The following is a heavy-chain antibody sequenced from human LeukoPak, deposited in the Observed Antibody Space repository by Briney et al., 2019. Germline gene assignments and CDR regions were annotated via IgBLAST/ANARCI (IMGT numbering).Heavy chain of an antibody. D-gene: IGHD2-15*01. CDR1: GFTFSTYA. J-gene: IGHJ5*02. CDR2: ITSSSSSI. V-gene: IGHV3-48*04. Sequence: GGSLRLSCAASGFTFSTYAMDWVRQAPGKGLEWVSYITSSSSSIFYADSVRDRFTISRDNAKNSLYLQMNSLGVDDSAVYHCARVSTCSGGSCLGSWGQGTLVTVSS. CDR3: ARVSTCSGGSCLGS.